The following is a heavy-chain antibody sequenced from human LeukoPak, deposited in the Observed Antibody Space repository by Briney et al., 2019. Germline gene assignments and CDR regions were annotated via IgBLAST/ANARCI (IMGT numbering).Heavy chain of an antibody. CDR2: INPNSGGT. Sequence: ASVKVSCKASGYTFTGYYMHWVRQAPGQGLEWMGWINPNSGGTNYAQKLQGRVTMTTDTSTSTAYMELRSLRSDDTAVYYCARVETTPSAAAGGIYYYYGMDVWGQGTTVTVSS. CDR3: ARVETTPSAAAGGIYYYYGMDV. D-gene: IGHD6-13*01. CDR1: GYTFTGYY. J-gene: IGHJ6*02. V-gene: IGHV1-2*02.